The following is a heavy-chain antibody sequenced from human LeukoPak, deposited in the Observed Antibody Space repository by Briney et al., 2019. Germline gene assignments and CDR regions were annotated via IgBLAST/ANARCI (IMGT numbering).Heavy chain of an antibody. D-gene: IGHD2-15*01. V-gene: IGHV4-59*08. CDR2: IYYSGST. Sequence: SETLSLTCTVSGGSISSYYWSWIRQPPGKGLEWIGYIYYSGSTNYNPSLKSRVTISVDTSENQFSLKLSSVTAADTAVYYCARLYCSGGSCYFDYWGQGTLVTVSS. CDR3: ARLYCSGGSCYFDY. CDR1: GGSISSYY. J-gene: IGHJ4*02.